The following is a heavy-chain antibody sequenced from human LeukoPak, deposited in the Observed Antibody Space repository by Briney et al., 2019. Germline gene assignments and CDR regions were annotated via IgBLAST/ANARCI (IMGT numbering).Heavy chain of an antibody. V-gene: IGHV3-66*01. Sequence: GGSLRLSCAASGFTVSSNYMSWVRQAPGKGLEWVSVIYSGGSTYYADSVKGRFTISRDNSKNTLYLQMNSLRAEDTAVYYCARNLRGDGFDIWGQGTMVTVSS. D-gene: IGHD3-10*01. CDR3: ARNLRGDGFDI. CDR1: GFTVSSNY. CDR2: IYSGGST. J-gene: IGHJ3*02.